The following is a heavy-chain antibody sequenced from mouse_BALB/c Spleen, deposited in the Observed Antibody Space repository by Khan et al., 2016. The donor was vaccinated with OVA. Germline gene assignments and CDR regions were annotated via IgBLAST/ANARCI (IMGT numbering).Heavy chain of an antibody. CDR2: IDPYYGGA. J-gene: IGHJ2*01. Sequence: VQLKESGPELEKPGASVKISCKVSGYSFTGYNMNWVKQSNGKSLEWIGNIDPYYGGATYNQKFKGKATLTVDKSSSKAYMQLKSLTSEDSAVYYCTRGYGNYVRYYFDYWGQGTTLTVSS. V-gene: IGHV1-39*01. D-gene: IGHD2-1*01. CDR3: TRGYGNYVRYYFDY. CDR1: GYSFTGYN.